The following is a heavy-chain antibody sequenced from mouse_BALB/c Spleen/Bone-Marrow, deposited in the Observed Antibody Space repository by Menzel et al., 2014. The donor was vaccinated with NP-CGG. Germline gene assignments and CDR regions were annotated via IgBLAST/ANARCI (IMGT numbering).Heavy chain of an antibody. CDR3: ARYRGNSYAMDY. Sequence: EVQLQESGPSLVKPSQPLSLTCSVTGDSITSGYWNWIRKFPGNKLEYMGYISYSGSTYYNPSLKSRISITRDTSKNQYYLQLNSVTTEDTATYYCARYRGNSYAMDYWGQGTSVTVSS. CDR1: GDSITSGY. CDR2: ISYSGST. J-gene: IGHJ4*01. D-gene: IGHD2-1*01. V-gene: IGHV3-8*02.